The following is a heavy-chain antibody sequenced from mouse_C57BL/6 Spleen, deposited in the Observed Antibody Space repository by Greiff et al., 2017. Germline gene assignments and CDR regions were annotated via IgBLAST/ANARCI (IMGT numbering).Heavy chain of an antibody. CDR1: GYAFRSYW. CDR3: ARRGDYAWFAY. Sequence: QVQLKESGAELVKPGASVKISCKASGYAFRSYWMNWVKQRPGTGLEWIGQLYPGDGDTTYNGKFKGKATLTADKSSSTAYMQLSSLTSEDSAVYFCARRGDYAWFAYWGQGTLVTVSA. D-gene: IGHD2-4*01. CDR2: LYPGDGDT. V-gene: IGHV1-80*01. J-gene: IGHJ3*01.